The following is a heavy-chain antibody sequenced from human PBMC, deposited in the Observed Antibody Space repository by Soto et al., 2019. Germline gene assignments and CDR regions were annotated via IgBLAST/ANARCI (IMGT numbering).Heavy chain of an antibody. Sequence: ASVKVSCKASGYTFTSYGISWVRQAPGQGLEWMGWISAYNGNTNYAQKLQGRVTMTTDTSTSTAYMELRSLRSDDTAVYYCARDVEVRGVILHYYYYGMDVWGQGTTVTVSS. CDR3: ARDVEVRGVILHYYYYGMDV. CDR1: GYTFTSYG. D-gene: IGHD3-10*01. V-gene: IGHV1-18*01. CDR2: ISAYNGNT. J-gene: IGHJ6*02.